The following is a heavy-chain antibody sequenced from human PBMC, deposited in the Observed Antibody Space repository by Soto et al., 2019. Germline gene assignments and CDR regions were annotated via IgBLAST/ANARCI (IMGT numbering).Heavy chain of an antibody. Sequence: GALRLSCAASGFTFSSYTMHWVRQAPGKGLEWVAVITYNGNEYYTDSVRGRFTISRDSSRTTVYLQMNSLRPGDTALYYCARELMPAAGSGDFYAMDVWGQGTTVTVSS. V-gene: IGHV3-30*04. CDR2: ITYNGNE. CDR1: GFTFSSYT. D-gene: IGHD6-13*01. CDR3: ARELMPAAGSGDFYAMDV. J-gene: IGHJ6*02.